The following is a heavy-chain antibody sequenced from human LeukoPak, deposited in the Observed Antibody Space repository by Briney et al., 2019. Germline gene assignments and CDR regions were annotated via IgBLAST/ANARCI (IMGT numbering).Heavy chain of an antibody. CDR1: GLSFSGNY. D-gene: IGHD3-10*01. CDR3: ARATGRGPGGHFDY. Sequence: PGGSLRLSCVASGLSFSGNYMSWIRQAPGRGLEWVSYISDSGAFAAYGDSVKGRFTISKDNAKNSLYLQMNSLRGDDTAVYYCARATGRGPGGHFDYWGQGTLVTVSS. CDR2: ISDSGAFA. J-gene: IGHJ4*02. V-gene: IGHV3-11*05.